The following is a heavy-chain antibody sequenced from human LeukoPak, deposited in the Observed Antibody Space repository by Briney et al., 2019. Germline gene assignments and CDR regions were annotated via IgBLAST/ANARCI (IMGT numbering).Heavy chain of an antibody. J-gene: IGHJ4*02. CDR2: INGDGSAK. V-gene: IGHV3-74*01. CDR1: GFTFSGHW. Sequence: PGGSLRLSCAASGFTFSGHWMYWLRQAPGKGLAWVSRINGDGSAKNYAGSMKGRFTISRDNARNIVYLQMNSLREDDTAVYYCARDLNWGQVDYWGQGTLVTVSS. D-gene: IGHD7-27*01. CDR3: ARDLNWGQVDY.